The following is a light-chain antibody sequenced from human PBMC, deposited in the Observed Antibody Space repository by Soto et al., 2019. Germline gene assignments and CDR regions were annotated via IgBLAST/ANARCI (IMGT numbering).Light chain of an antibody. CDR2: AAS. V-gene: IGKV1-17*01. J-gene: IGKJ1*01. Sequence: DIQMTQSPSSLSASVGDRVTITCRASQSISNYLNWYQQKPGKVPKRLIYAASSLQSGVPSRFSGSGSATEFTLTISSLQPEDVATYYCLQSNRYPWTFGQGTKVDIK. CDR1: QSISNY. CDR3: LQSNRYPWT.